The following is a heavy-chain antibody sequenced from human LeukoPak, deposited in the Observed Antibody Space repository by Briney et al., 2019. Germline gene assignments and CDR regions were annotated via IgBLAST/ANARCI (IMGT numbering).Heavy chain of an antibody. D-gene: IGHD3-16*01. CDR1: GFTFSTYA. CDR3: ARDNYGFDC. Sequence: GGSLRLSCAASGFTFSTYAMHWVRQAPGKGLEWVAVISYDGSNKYYADSVKGRFTISRDNSRDTVYLQMNSLRAEDTSVYYCARDNYGFDCWGQGTLVTVSS. J-gene: IGHJ4*02. V-gene: IGHV3-30-3*01. CDR2: ISYDGSNK.